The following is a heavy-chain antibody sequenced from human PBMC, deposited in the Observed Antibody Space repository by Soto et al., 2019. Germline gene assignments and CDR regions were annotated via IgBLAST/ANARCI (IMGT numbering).Heavy chain of an antibody. V-gene: IGHV3-30*18. D-gene: IGHD5-12*01. Sequence: QVQLVESWGGVVQPGRSLRLSCAASGFTFSSYGMHWVRQAPGKGLEWVAVISYDGSNKNYADSVKGRFTISRDNSKNTLDLQMNSLRAEDTAVYYCAKDWRRRGGYDSSFDYWGQGTLVTVSS. CDR2: ISYDGSNK. CDR3: AKDWRRRGGYDSSFDY. CDR1: GFTFSSYG. J-gene: IGHJ4*02.